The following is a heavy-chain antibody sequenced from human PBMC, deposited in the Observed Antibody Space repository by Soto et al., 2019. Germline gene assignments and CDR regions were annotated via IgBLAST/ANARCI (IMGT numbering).Heavy chain of an antibody. CDR2: ISSSGSTI. J-gene: IGHJ5*02. V-gene: IGHV3-48*03. CDR3: ARDFFKRGTRGYCTNGVCSMPYNWFDP. CDR1: GFTFSSYE. Sequence: TGGSLRLSCAASGFTFSSYEMNWVRQAPGKGLEWVSYISSSGSTIYYADSVKGRFTISRDNAKNSLYLQMNSLRAEDTAVYYCARDFFKRGTRGYCTNGVCSMPYNWFDPWGQGTLVTVSS. D-gene: IGHD2-8*01.